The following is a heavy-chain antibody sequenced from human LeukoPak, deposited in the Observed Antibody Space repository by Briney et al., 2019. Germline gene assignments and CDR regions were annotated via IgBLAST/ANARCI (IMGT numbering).Heavy chain of an antibody. CDR3: TRNFLRYCGGECYTQDY. D-gene: IGHD2-21*01. CDR1: GYTFPTYG. V-gene: IGHV1-18*04. J-gene: IGHJ4*02. Sequence: ASVKVSCKASGYTFPTYGINWVRQAPGQGLEWMGWISGYNDDTNHAQKFQGRVTMTTDTSTTTAYMELRSLRSDDTAVYYCTRNFLRYCGGECYTQDYWGQGTLVTVSS. CDR2: ISGYNDDT.